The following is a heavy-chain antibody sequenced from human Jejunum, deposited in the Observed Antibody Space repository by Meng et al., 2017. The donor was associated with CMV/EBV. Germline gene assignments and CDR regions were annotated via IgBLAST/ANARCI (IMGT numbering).Heavy chain of an antibody. CDR2: SSVNDVDT. CDR3: ARGSYDFWSGYHNFWSGYLPYGMDD. D-gene: IGHD3-3*01. J-gene: IGHJ6*02. Sequence: VRQVPGLGPEWMGYSSVNDVDTIYVQRFKGRVTMTMDTATSTAFMELRGLTPDDTAMYYCARGSYDFWSGYHNFWSGYLPYGMDDWGQGTTVTVSS. V-gene: IGHV1-18*01.